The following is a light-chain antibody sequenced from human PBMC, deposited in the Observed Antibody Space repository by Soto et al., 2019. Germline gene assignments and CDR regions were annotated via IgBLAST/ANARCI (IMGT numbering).Light chain of an antibody. Sequence: IVLTHSPGTLSLSPGERATLSCRASQSVSSSYLAWYQQKPGQAPRLLIYGASSRATGIPDRFSGSGSGTDFTLTISRLEPEDFAVYYCQQYKTFGQGTKVDI. J-gene: IGKJ1*01. V-gene: IGKV3-20*01. CDR2: GAS. CDR1: QSVSSSY. CDR3: QQYKT.